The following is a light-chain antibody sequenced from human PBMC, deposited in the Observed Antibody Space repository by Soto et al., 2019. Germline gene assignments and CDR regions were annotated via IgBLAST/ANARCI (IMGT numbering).Light chain of an antibody. J-gene: IGLJ2*01. CDR2: GNN. CDR1: SSNIGAGYD. V-gene: IGLV1-40*01. Sequence: QSVLTQPPSVSGAPGQRVTISCTGSSSNIGAGYDVHWYQHLPGTAPKLLIYGNNNRPSGVPDRFSGSKSGTSASLAITGLQAEDEADYYCQSYDSSLSCVVFGGGTKVTVL. CDR3: QSYDSSLSCVV.